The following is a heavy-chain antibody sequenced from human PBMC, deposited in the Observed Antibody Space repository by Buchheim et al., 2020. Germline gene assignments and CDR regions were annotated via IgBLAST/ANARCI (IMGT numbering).Heavy chain of an antibody. CDR1: GGSFSGYY. CDR2: INHSGST. V-gene: IGHV4-34*01. Sequence: QVQLQQWGAGLLKPSETLSLTCAVYGGSFSGYYWSWIRQPPGKGLEWIGEINHSGSTNYNPSLQSRVTISVDTSKNQFSLKLSSVTAADTAVYYCARGGPTFDWLLGWFDPWGQGTL. J-gene: IGHJ5*02. CDR3: ARGGPTFDWLLGWFDP. D-gene: IGHD3-9*01.